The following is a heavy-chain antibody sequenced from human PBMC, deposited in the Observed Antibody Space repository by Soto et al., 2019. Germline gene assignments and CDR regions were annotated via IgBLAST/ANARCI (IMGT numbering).Heavy chain of an antibody. CDR3: ARGRLEVRGQYSFYYYGLDV. CDR2: IYYSGST. J-gene: IGHJ6*02. D-gene: IGHD1-7*01. CDR1: GDSLSSYY. Sequence: QVQLQESGPGLVKPSETLSLTCTVSGDSLSSYYWSWIRQPPGKGLEWIGYIYYSGSTNYNPSLESRVTIFLDTSKNQASLKVSSLTAADRAVYSCARGRLEVRGQYSFYYYGLDVWGQGTTVTVSS. V-gene: IGHV4-59*01.